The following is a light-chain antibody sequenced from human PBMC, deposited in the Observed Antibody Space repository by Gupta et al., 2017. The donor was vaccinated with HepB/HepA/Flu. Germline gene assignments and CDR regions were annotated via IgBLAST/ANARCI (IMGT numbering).Light chain of an antibody. Sequence: VVVPPSPLSLPVTLGQPTSISCKSTQSLVYCDGRTYLKWFHQRPGQSPRRLIYLVSIRDSGGPERFSVSGSDTEFTLNISRLQAEDFGSYYCMQGPHWPFSFGPGTRVDI. CDR1: QSLVYCDGRTY. V-gene: IGKV2-30*01. J-gene: IGKJ3*01. CDR2: LVS. CDR3: MQGPHWPFS.